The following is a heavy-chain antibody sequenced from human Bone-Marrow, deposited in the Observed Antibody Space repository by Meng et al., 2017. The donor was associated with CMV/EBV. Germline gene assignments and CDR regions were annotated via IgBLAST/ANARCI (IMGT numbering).Heavy chain of an antibody. V-gene: IGHV4-61*01. CDR3: ARLGYSGGYYYYGMDV. D-gene: IGHD2-15*01. Sequence: SETLSLTCTVSGGSVSSGSYYWSWIRQPPGKGLEWIGYIYYSGSTNYNPSLKSRVTISVDTSKNQFSLKLSSVTAADTAVYYCARLGYSGGYYYYGMDVWGQGTTVTVSS. CDR1: GGSVSSGSYY. J-gene: IGHJ6*02. CDR2: IYYSGST.